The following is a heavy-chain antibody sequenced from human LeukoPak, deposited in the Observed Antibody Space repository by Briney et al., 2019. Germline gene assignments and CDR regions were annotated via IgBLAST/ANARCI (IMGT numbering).Heavy chain of an antibody. J-gene: IGHJ4*02. CDR2: IYSGGST. Sequence: PGGSLRLSCAASGFTVSSNYMSWVRQAPGKGLEWVSVIYSGGSTYYADSVKGRFTISRDNSKNTLYLQMNSLRAEDTAVYYCARVSTIWFGEFPGYFDYWGQGTLVTVSS. V-gene: IGHV3-53*01. CDR1: GFTVSSNY. CDR3: ARVSTIWFGEFPGYFDY. D-gene: IGHD3-10*01.